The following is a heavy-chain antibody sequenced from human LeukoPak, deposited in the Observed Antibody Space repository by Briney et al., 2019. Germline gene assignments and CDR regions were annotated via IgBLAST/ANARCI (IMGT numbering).Heavy chain of an antibody. CDR1: GFTFSSYA. Sequence: GGPLRLSCAASGFTFSSYAMSWVPQAPGKGLECVSAFSDSGTSTYYADSVKGRFTISRDNSKNTLYLQMNSLRAEDTAIYYCAKQDIRSSGWNDWGQGTLVTVSS. J-gene: IGHJ4*02. V-gene: IGHV3-23*01. CDR2: FSDSGTST. CDR3: AKQDIRSSGWND. D-gene: IGHD6-19*01.